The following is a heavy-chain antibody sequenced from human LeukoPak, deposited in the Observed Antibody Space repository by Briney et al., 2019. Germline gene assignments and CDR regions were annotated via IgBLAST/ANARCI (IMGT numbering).Heavy chain of an antibody. V-gene: IGHV3-7*01. J-gene: IGHJ6*02. CDR1: GFTFSDSW. CDR3: ATYTHWVAGDV. Sequence: GGSLRLSCAASGFTFSDSWMSWVRQAPGKGLEWVANMNQDGSEKDYVNSVKGRFTISRDNARNSLYLQMGSLRAEDTAVYYCATYTHWVAGDVWGQGTTVTVSS. D-gene: IGHD3-16*01. CDR2: MNQDGSEK.